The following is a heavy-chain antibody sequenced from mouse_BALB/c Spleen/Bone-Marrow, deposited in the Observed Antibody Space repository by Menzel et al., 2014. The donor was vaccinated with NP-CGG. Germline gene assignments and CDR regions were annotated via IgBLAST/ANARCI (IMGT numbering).Heavy chain of an antibody. CDR3: ARDVGYGNYFVY. CDR2: SRNKAKYYTT. J-gene: IGHJ3*01. CDR1: GFTFSDFY. Sequence: EVMLVESGGGLVQPGDSLRLSCATSGFTFSDFYMEWVRQPPGKRLEWIAASRNKAKYYTTEYSASVKGRFIVSRDTSQSVLYLQMNALRAEDTAIYYCARDVGYGNYFVYWGQGTLVPVSA. D-gene: IGHD2-10*02. V-gene: IGHV7-1*02.